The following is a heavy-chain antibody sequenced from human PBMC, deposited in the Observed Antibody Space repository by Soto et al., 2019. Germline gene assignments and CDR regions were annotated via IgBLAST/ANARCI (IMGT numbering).Heavy chain of an antibody. CDR1: GFTFSSYS. Sequence: LRLSCAASGFTFSSYSMNWVRQAPGKGLEWVSYISSSSSTIYYADSVKGRFTISRDNAKNSLYLQMNSLRDEDTAVYYCARDSLNYDILTGYYTHYYYYGMDVWGQGTTVTVS. J-gene: IGHJ6*02. V-gene: IGHV3-48*02. CDR2: ISSSSSTI. D-gene: IGHD3-9*01. CDR3: ARDSLNYDILTGYYTHYYYYGMDV.